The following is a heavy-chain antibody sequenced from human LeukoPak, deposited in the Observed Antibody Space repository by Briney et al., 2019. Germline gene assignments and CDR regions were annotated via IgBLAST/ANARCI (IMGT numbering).Heavy chain of an antibody. CDR3: AREAGSGSPFDY. CDR2: INSDGSST. D-gene: IGHD1-26*01. CDR1: GFTFSSYW. V-gene: IGHV3-74*01. J-gene: IGHJ4*02. Sequence: GGSLRLSCAASGFTFSSYWMHWVRQAPGKGLVWVSRINSDGSSTSYADSVKGRFTISRDNAKNTLYLQMNSLRAEDTAVYYCAREAGSGSPFDYWGQGTLVTVSS.